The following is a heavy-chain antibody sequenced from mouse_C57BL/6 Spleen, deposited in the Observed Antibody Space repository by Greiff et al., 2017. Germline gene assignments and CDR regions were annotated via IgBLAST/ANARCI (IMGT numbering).Heavy chain of an antibody. J-gene: IGHJ1*03. V-gene: IGHV1-55*01. CDR1: GYTFTSYW. CDR2: IYPGSGST. Sequence: QVQLQQSGAELVKPGASVKMSCKASGYTFTSYWITWVKQRPGQGLEWIGDIYPGSGSTNYNEKFKSKATLTVDTSSSTAYMQRSSLTAEDSAVYYCARKGLGVDPLYWYFDVWGTGTTVTVSS. D-gene: IGHD1-1*01. CDR3: ARKGLGVDPLYWYFDV.